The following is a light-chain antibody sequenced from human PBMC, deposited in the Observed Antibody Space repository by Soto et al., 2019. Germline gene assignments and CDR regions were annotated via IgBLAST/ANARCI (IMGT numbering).Light chain of an antibody. CDR2: EVS. Sequence: QSVLTQPASVSGSPGQSITISCTGTSSDVGGYNYVSWYQQHPGKAPKLMIYEVSNRPSGVSNRFSGSKSANTASLTISGLQAEDEADYYCSSFASSGTLVVFGGGTKVTVL. CDR3: SSFASSGTLVV. J-gene: IGLJ2*01. V-gene: IGLV2-14*01. CDR1: SSDVGGYNY.